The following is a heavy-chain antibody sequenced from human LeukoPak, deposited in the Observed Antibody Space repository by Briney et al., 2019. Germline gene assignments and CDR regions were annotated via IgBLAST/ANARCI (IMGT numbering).Heavy chain of an antibody. D-gene: IGHD5-18*01. J-gene: IGHJ4*02. CDR2: INPNSGGT. CDR3: ARARGYSYGIDY. Sequence: ASVKVSCKASGYTFTGYYIHWVRQAPGQGLEWMGRINPNSGGTYYAQKFQGRVTMTRDTSIITAYMELSRLRSDDTAVYYCARARGYSYGIDYWGQGTLVTVSS. CDR1: GYTFTGYY. V-gene: IGHV1-2*06.